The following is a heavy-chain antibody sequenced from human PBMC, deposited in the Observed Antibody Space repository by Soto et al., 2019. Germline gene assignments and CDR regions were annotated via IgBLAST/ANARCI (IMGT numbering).Heavy chain of an antibody. V-gene: IGHV4-59*01. J-gene: IGHJ4*02. CDR3: ASRVTMVREDIYYFDY. Sequence: SETLSLTCTVSGVSISSYYWSWIRQPPGKGLEWIGYIYYSGSTNYNPSLKSRVTISVDTSKNQFSLKLSSVTAADTAVYYCASRVTMVREDIYYFDYWGQGTLVTVSS. CDR1: GVSISSYY. D-gene: IGHD3-10*01. CDR2: IYYSGST.